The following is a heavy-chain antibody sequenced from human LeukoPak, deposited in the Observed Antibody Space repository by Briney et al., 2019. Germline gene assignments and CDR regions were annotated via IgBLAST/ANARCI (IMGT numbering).Heavy chain of an antibody. CDR2: IHYSGST. CDR1: GGSISSSSYY. Sequence: SETLSLTCTVSGGSISSSSYYWGWIRQPPGKGLEWIGSIHYSGSTYYNPSLKSRVTISVDTSKNQFSLKLSSVTAADTAVYYCARHEGLKYYDFWSGEGPFDYWGQGTLVTVSS. J-gene: IGHJ4*02. D-gene: IGHD3-3*01. V-gene: IGHV4-39*01. CDR3: ARHEGLKYYDFWSGEGPFDY.